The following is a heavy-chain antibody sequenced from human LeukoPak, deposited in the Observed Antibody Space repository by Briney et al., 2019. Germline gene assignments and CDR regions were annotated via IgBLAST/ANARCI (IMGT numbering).Heavy chain of an antibody. Sequence: ASVKVSCKASGGTFSSYAISWVRQAPGQGLEWMGGIIPIFGTANYAQKFQGRVTITADESTSTAYMELSSLRSEDTAVYYCARERARVGYCSSTSCYFDYWGQGTLVTDSS. J-gene: IGHJ4*02. D-gene: IGHD2-2*01. CDR1: GGTFSSYA. CDR3: ARERARVGYCSSTSCYFDY. CDR2: IIPIFGTA. V-gene: IGHV1-69*13.